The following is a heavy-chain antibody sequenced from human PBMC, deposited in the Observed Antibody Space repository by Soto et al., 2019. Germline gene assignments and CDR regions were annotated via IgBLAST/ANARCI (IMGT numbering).Heavy chain of an antibody. V-gene: IGHV4-61*01. CDR1: GGSVSSGSYC. CDR2: IYYSGST. J-gene: IGHJ4*02. D-gene: IGHD2-15*01. CDR3: ARDRRDVVVVAKYYFDY. Sequence: PSETLSLTCTVSGGSVSSGSYCWSWSRQPPGKGLEWIGYIYYSGSTNYNPSLKSRVTISVDTSKNQFSLKLSSVTAADTAVYYCARDRRDVVVVAKYYFDYWGQGTLVTVSS.